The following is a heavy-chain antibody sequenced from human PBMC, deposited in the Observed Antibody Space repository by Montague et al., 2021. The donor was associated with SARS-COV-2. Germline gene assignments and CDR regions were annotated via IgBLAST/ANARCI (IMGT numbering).Heavy chain of an antibody. Sequence: CAVSGGSFSGNYWSWVRQPPGEGLQWIGEINQSGDINYNPSLKSRVTISVDTSRNQFSLKLTSVAAADTAVYYCARLGDGVVPSPILGVGPYYSYYYMDVWGKGTTVTVSS. J-gene: IGHJ6*03. V-gene: IGHV4-34*01. D-gene: IGHD3-10*01. CDR1: GGSFSGNY. CDR3: ARLGDGVVPSPILGVGPYYSYYYMDV. CDR2: INQSGDI.